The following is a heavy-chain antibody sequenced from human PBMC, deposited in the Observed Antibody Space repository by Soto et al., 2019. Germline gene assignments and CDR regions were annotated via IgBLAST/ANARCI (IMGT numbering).Heavy chain of an antibody. CDR1: GGSISSSNW. D-gene: IGHD3-3*01. CDR3: ARRYDFWSGYSYNWFAP. J-gene: IGHJ5*02. Sequence: SETLSLTCAVSGGSISSSNWWSWVRQPPGKGLEWIGEIYHSGSTNYNPSLKSRVTISVDKSKNQFSLKLSSVTAADTAVYYCARRYDFWSGYSYNWFAPWGQGTLVTVSS. V-gene: IGHV4-4*02. CDR2: IYHSGST.